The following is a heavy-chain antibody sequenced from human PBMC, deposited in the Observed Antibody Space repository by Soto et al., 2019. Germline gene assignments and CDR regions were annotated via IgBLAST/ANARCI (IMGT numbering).Heavy chain of an antibody. CDR3: VSGGDMHACDI. V-gene: IGHV3-74*01. CDR1: GFTFSSYW. CDR2: MNNDGSYT. D-gene: IGHD2-15*01. Sequence: EVQLVESGGGLVQPGGSLRLSCAASGFTFSSYWMNWVRQAPGKGLEWVSHMNNDGSYTIYAESVKGRFTFSRDNAKNKLYLQMNSLRAEDTAVYYCVSGGDMHACDIWGQGTMVTVSS. J-gene: IGHJ3*02.